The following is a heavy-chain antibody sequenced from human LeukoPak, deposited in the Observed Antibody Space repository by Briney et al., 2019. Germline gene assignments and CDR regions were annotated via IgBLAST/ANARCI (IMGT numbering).Heavy chain of an antibody. CDR1: GFTVSSNY. J-gene: IGHJ4*02. CDR2: IYSGGST. V-gene: IGHV3-53*04. CDR3: ARTYSSSWYEFDY. Sequence: GGSLRLSCAASGFTVSSNYMSWVRQAPGKGLEWVSVIYSGGSTYYADSVKGRFTISRHNSKNTLYLQMNSLRAEDTAVYYCARTYSSSWYEFDYWGQGTLVTVSS. D-gene: IGHD6-13*01.